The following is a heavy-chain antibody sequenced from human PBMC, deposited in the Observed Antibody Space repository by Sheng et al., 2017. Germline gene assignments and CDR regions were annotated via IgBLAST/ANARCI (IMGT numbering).Heavy chain of an antibody. CDR3: ARGGCSSTTCYAFDI. J-gene: IGHJ3*02. Sequence: EVQLVETGGGLIQPGGYLRLSCAASGFTVSSNYMTWVRQAPGKGLEWVSVIYSGGTTYYADSVKGRFTISRDNSKNTLYLQMNSLRAEDTAVYYCARGGCSSTTCYAFDIWGQGT. CDR1: GFTVSSNY. CDR2: IYSGGTT. D-gene: IGHD2-2*01. V-gene: IGHV3-53*02.